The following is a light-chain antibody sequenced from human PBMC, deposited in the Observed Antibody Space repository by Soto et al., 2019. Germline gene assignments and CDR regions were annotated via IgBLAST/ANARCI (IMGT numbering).Light chain of an antibody. CDR1: QSVSSNY. CDR3: QQYGDLPWT. Sequence: ELVLTQSPGTLSLSPGERATLSCRASQSVSSNYLAWYQQKPGQAPRLLIYGASSRATGIPDRFSGSGSGTDFTLTINRLEPEDFAVYYCQQYGDLPWTFGQGTKWIS. CDR2: GAS. J-gene: IGKJ1*01. V-gene: IGKV3-20*01.